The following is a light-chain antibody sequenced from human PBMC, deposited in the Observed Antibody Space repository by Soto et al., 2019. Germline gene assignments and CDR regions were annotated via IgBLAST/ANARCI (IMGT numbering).Light chain of an antibody. Sequence: IVLTQSPGTLSLSPGERATLSCRASQSVSSSYLAWYQQHPGQPPRLVISGASRRATGIPDRFSGAGYGTDFNLTISRLEPEDFALYYCQQHDILPITFGQGTRLEIK. J-gene: IGKJ5*01. CDR1: QSVSSSY. CDR3: QQHDILPIT. CDR2: GAS. V-gene: IGKV3-20*01.